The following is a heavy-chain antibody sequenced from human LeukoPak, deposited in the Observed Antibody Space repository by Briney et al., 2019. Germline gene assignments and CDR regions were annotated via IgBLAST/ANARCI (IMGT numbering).Heavy chain of an antibody. CDR3: ARGFGYSNYFDY. CDR1: GGSISSGDYY. Sequence: SQTLSLTCTVSGGSISSGDYYWSWIRQPPGKGLEWIGYIYYSGSTYYSPSLKSRVTISVDTSKNQFSLKLSSVTAADTAVYYCARGFGYSNYFDYWGQGTLVTVSS. J-gene: IGHJ4*02. D-gene: IGHD4-11*01. V-gene: IGHV4-30-4*08. CDR2: IYYSGST.